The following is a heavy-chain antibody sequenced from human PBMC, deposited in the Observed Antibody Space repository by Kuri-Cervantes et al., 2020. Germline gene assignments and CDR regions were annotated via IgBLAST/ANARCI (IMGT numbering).Heavy chain of an antibody. CDR3: AKDLFYGVVVYGDDAFDI. CDR1: GFTFSDYY. Sequence: GESLKISCAASGFTFSDYYTSWIRQAPGKGLEWVSYISSSGSTIYYADSVKGRFTISRDNAKNSLYLQMNSLRAEDTAVYYCAKDLFYGVVVYGDDAFDIWGQGTMVTVSS. CDR2: ISSSGSTI. V-gene: IGHV3-11*01. D-gene: IGHD2-2*01. J-gene: IGHJ3*02.